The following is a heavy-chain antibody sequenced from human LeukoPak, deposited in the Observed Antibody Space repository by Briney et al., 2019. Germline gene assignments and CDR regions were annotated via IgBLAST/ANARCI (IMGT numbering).Heavy chain of an antibody. CDR3: ARDGSGSYGNYYYGMDA. Sequence: GGSLRLSCAASGFTFNNYGMSWVRQAPGKGLEWVAVISYDGSNKYYADSVKGRFTISRDNSKNTLYLQMNSLRAEDTAVYYCARDGSGSYGNYYYGMDAWGQGTTVTVSS. V-gene: IGHV3-30*03. CDR2: ISYDGSNK. J-gene: IGHJ6*02. CDR1: GFTFNNYG. D-gene: IGHD1-26*01.